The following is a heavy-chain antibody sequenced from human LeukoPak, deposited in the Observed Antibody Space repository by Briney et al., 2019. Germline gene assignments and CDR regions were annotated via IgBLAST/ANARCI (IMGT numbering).Heavy chain of an antibody. Sequence: ASVKVSCKASGYTFTGYYMHWVRQAPGQGLEWMGWINPNSGGTNSAQKFQGRVTMTRDTSISTAYMELSRLRSDDTAVYYCARGRDGYNPYYFDYWGQGTLVTVSS. CDR2: INPNSGGT. CDR3: ARGRDGYNPYYFDY. D-gene: IGHD5-24*01. CDR1: GYTFTGYY. J-gene: IGHJ4*02. V-gene: IGHV1-2*02.